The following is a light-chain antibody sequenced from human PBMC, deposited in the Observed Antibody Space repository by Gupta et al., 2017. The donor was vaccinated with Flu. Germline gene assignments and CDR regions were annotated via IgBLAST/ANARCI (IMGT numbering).Light chain of an antibody. CDR1: FSDVGAYNY. Sequence: TFSDVGAYNYVSWYQQHPGKAPLLMISDVTRRPAVVPERFSGSKSGNTASLTISGHQAVDDAYYYCCSYATTYSLVFGGGTKLTVL. CDR3: CSYATTYSLV. J-gene: IGLJ3*02. V-gene: IGLV2-11*03. CDR2: DVT.